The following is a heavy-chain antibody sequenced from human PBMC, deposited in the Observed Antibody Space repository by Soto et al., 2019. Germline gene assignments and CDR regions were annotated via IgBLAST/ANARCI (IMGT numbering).Heavy chain of an antibody. CDR2: IYYSGST. D-gene: IGHD3-10*01. J-gene: IGHJ4*02. CDR1: GGSISSSSYY. Sequence: QLQLQESGPGLVKPSETLSLTCTVSGGSISSSSYYWGWIRQPPGKGLEWIGSIYYSGSTYYNPSLKSRVTISVDTSKNQFSLKLSSVTAADTAVYYCARHRITMVRGVIGAFDYWGQGTLVTVSS. V-gene: IGHV4-39*01. CDR3: ARHRITMVRGVIGAFDY.